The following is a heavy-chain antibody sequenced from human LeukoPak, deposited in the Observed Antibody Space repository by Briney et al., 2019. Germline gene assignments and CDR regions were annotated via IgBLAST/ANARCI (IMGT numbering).Heavy chain of an antibody. CDR1: GFTFSSYA. D-gene: IGHD1-26*01. Sequence: GGSLRLSCAASGFTFSSYAMSWVRQAPGKGLEWVSSLSGGSSYIYYADSVKGRFTISRDNAKSSLYLQMNSLRAEDTAVYYCARETPPIVGANDYAFDIWGQGTMVTFSS. V-gene: IGHV3-21*01. CDR3: ARETPPIVGANDYAFDI. J-gene: IGHJ3*02. CDR2: LSGGSSYI.